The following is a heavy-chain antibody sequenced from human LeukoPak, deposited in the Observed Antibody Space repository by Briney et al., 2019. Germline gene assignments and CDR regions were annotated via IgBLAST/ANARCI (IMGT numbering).Heavy chain of an antibody. Sequence: PSETLSLTCTVSGGSITNYYWSWIRQPPGKGLEWIGYISYSGHPNYSPSLKSRVTKSIDTSKNQFFLKLTSVTAADTAVYYCARGQYYHDTTGWAYWGQGTLVTVSS. CDR1: GGSITNYY. D-gene: IGHD3-22*01. J-gene: IGHJ4*02. V-gene: IGHV4-59*01. CDR3: ARGQYYHDTTGWAY. CDR2: ISYSGHP.